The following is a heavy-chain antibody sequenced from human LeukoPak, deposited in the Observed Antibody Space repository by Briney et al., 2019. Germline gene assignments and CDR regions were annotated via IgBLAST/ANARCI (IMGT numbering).Heavy chain of an antibody. CDR2: IYHSGST. CDR1: GYSISSGYY. J-gene: IGHJ4*02. CDR3: ARDQSDFWSGYSSDPYDY. V-gene: IGHV4-38-2*02. Sequence: SETLSLTCTVSGYSISSGYYWGWIRQPPGKGLEWIGSIYHSGSTYYNPSLKSRVTISVDTSKNQFSLKLSSVTAADTAVYYCARDQSDFWSGYSSDPYDYWGQGTLVTVSS. D-gene: IGHD3-3*01.